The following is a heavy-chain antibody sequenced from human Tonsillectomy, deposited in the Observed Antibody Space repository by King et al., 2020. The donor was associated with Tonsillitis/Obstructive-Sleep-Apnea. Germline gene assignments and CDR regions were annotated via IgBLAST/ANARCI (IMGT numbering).Heavy chain of an antibody. V-gene: IGHV3-30*01. Sequence: VQLVESGGGVVQPGRSLRLSCAASGFTFSSYAMHWVRQAPGKGLEWVAVISKDGSKKYYADSVKGRFTISRDNSKNTLYLQMNSLRAEDTAVYYCARDRGTMVQGFPGLDYWGQGTLVTVSS. CDR1: GFTFSSYA. CDR2: ISKDGSKK. D-gene: IGHD3-10*01. J-gene: IGHJ4*02. CDR3: ARDRGTMVQGFPGLDY.